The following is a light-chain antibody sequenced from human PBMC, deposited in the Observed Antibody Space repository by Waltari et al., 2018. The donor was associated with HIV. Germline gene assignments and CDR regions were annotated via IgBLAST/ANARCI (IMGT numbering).Light chain of an antibody. CDR1: QSVSSSS. Sequence: EIVLTQSPGPLSLSPGERVTLSCRASQSVSSSSLIWYQQKPGQAPRLLIYGASSRATGIPDRFSGSGSGTDFTLTISRLDPEDFAVYYCQHYDSSVTFGQGTRLEIK. CDR2: GAS. V-gene: IGKV3-20*01. CDR3: QHYDSSVT. J-gene: IGKJ5*01.